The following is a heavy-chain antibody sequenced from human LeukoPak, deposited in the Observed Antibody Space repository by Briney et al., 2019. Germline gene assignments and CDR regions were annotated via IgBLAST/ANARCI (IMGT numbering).Heavy chain of an antibody. J-gene: IGHJ6*03. D-gene: IGHD1-26*01. CDR1: GDSVSSNSAT. CDR2: TYYASKWYN. CDR3: ARKIVGADYMDV. Sequence: SQTLSLTCAISGDSVSSNSATWNWIRQSPSRGLEWLGRTYYASKWYNDYAVSVKSRIAINPDTSKNQFSLQLNSVTPEDTAVYYRARKIVGADYMDVWGKGTTVTVSS. V-gene: IGHV6-1*01.